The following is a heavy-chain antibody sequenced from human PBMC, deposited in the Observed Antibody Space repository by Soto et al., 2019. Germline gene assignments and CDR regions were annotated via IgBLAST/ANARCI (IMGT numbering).Heavy chain of an antibody. CDR2: IRSKANSYAT. CDR3: TRHLYYDFWSGYGENWFXP. Sequence: PGGSLRLSCAASGFTFSGSAMHWVRQASGKGLEWVGRIRSKANSYATAYAASVKGRFTISRDDSKNTAYLQMNSLKTEDTVVYYCTRHLYYDFWSGYGENWFXPWGQGTLVTVSS. J-gene: IGHJ5*02. V-gene: IGHV3-73*01. D-gene: IGHD3-3*01. CDR1: GFTFSGSA.